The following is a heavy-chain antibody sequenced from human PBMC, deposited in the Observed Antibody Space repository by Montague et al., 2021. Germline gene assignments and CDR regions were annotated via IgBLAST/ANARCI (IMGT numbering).Heavy chain of an antibody. CDR1: GGSMSSYS. V-gene: IGHV4-59*01. CDR2: IHYGGST. J-gene: IGHJ3*02. D-gene: IGHD6-13*01. Sequence: SETLSLTCTVSGGSMSSYSWSWIRQPPGKGLEWIGLIHYGGSTNYNPSLKSRVTIAAETSKNQFSLKLTSVPAPDTAVYYCASYSTRGCPRGAFDIWGQGTMVTVSS. CDR3: ASYSTRGCPRGAFDI.